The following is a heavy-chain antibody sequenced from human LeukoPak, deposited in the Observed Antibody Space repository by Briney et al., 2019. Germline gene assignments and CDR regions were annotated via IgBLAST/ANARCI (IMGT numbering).Heavy chain of an antibody. D-gene: IGHD6-13*01. CDR3: ARGGYSGSRSGKSRFDY. J-gene: IGHJ4*02. CDR2: ISAYNGNT. Sequence: ASVKVSCKASGYTFTSYGISWVRQAPGQGLEWMGWISAYNGNTNYAQKLQGRVTMTTDTSTSTAYMELRSLRSDDTAVYYCARGGYSGSRSGKSRFDYWGQGTLVTVSS. CDR1: GYTFTSYG. V-gene: IGHV1-18*01.